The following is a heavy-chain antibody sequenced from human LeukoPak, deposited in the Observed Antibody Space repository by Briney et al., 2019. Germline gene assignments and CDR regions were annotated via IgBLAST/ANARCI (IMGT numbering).Heavy chain of an antibody. J-gene: IGHJ4*02. V-gene: IGHV4-34*01. CDR1: GVSFSGYY. D-gene: IGHD4-11*01. Sequence: SETLSLTCAVYGVSFSGYYWSWIRQPPGKGLEWIGEINHSGSTNYNPSLKSRVTISVDTSKNQFSLKLSSVTAADTAVYYCARRTTVTIPFGYWGQGTLVTVSS. CDR2: INHSGST. CDR3: ARRTTVTIPFGY.